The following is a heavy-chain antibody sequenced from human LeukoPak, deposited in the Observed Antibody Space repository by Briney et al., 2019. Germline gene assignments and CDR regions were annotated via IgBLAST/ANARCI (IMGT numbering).Heavy chain of an antibody. Sequence: AAVKLSCKASGYTFSNYNIHWVRQAPVQGLEWMGVVNPSGDSTNYAQNFQGRVTMTGDTSTSTVYMELSSLRSEDTAVYYCARVRDGYNDAYDIWGQGTMVTVPS. CDR3: ARVRDGYNDAYDI. CDR2: VNPSGDST. CDR1: GYTFSNYN. J-gene: IGHJ3*02. D-gene: IGHD5-24*01. V-gene: IGHV1-46*01.